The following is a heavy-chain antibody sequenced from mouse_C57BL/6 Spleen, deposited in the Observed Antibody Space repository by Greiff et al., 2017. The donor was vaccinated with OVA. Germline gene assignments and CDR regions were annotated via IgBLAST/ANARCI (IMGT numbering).Heavy chain of an antibody. CDR3: AREGHYYGGLYFDY. CDR1: GYSITSGYY. Sequence: EVQLQESGPGLVKPSQSLSLTCSVTGYSITSGYYWNWIRQFPGNKLEWMGYISYDGSNNYNPSLKNRISITRDTSKNQFFLKLNSVTTEDTATYYCAREGHYYGGLYFDYWGQGTTLTVSS. V-gene: IGHV3-6*01. CDR2: ISYDGSN. J-gene: IGHJ2*01. D-gene: IGHD1-1*01.